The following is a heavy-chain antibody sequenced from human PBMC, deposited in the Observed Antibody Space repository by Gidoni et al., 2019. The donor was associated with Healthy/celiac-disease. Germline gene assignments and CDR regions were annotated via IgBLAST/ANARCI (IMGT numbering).Heavy chain of an antibody. CDR3: AKDRRNRKGFDP. J-gene: IGHJ5*02. CDR1: GFPFSSYA. V-gene: IGHV3-23*01. Sequence: EVQLLESGGGLVQPGGSLRLSCAASGFPFSSYAMSWVRQAPGKGLEWVSAISGSGGSTYYADSVKGRFTISRDNSKNTLYLQMNSLRAEDTAVYYCAKDRRNRKGFDPWGQGTLVTVSS. CDR2: ISGSGGST.